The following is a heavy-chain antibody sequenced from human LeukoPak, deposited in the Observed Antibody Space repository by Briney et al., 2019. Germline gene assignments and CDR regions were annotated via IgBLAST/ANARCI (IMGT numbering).Heavy chain of an antibody. J-gene: IGHJ6*04. V-gene: IGHV3-11*04. Sequence: PGGSLRLSCAASGFTFLSDYYMSWIRQAPGKGLEWVSYISSSGDTKHYADSVKGRFTISRDNAKKSLYLQMNSLRAEDTAVYYCAELGITMIGGVWGKGTTVTISS. CDR2: ISSSGDTK. D-gene: IGHD3-10*02. CDR3: AELGITMIGGV. CDR1: GFTFLSDYY.